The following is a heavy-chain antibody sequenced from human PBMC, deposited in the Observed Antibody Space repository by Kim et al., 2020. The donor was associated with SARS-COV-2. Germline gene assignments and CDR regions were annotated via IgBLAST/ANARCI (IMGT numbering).Heavy chain of an antibody. CDR2: RT. V-gene: IGHV3-74*01. Sequence: RTSYADSVNGRFTIYRDNAKNTLYLQMNSLRAEDTAVYYCARVYGGHDYWGQGTLVTVSS. CDR3: ARVYGGHDY. D-gene: IGHD2-2*02. J-gene: IGHJ4*02.